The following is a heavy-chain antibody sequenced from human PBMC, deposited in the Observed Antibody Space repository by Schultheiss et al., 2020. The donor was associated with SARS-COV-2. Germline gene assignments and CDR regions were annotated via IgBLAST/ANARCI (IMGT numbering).Heavy chain of an antibody. CDR2: ISSSSSYI. J-gene: IGHJ4*02. D-gene: IGHD5-18*01. CDR1: GFTFSSYS. CDR3: ARDRYSYGYGSFDY. Sequence: GGSLRLSCAASGFTFSSYSMNWVRQAPGKGLEWVSSISSSSSYIYYADSVKGRFTISRDNSKNTLYLQMNSLRAEDTAVYYCARDRYSYGYGSFDYWGQGTLVTVSS. V-gene: IGHV3-21*01.